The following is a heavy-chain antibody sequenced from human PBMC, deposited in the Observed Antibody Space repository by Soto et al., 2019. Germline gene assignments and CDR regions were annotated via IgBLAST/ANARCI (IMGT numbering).Heavy chain of an antibody. CDR3: ARDAISGWYVFEY. V-gene: IGHV4-59*01. CDR1: GDPISSYH. D-gene: IGHD6-19*01. J-gene: IGHJ4*02. CDR2: ISHSGST. Sequence: QVQLQESGPGLVKPSETLSLTCTVSGDPISSYHWSWIRQPPGKGLEWIGYISHSGSTDYNPSLNSRVTISLETSKNQSSLRLTSVTAADTAVDYCARDAISGWYVFEYWGQGALVTVSS.